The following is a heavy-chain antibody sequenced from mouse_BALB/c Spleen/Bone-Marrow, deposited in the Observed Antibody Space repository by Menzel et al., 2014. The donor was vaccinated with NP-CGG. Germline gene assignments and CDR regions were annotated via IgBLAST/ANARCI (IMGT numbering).Heavy chain of an antibody. J-gene: IGHJ1*01. V-gene: IGHV1S81*02. CDR1: GYTFTNYY. CDR2: INPSNGVT. CDR3: TRSGFYGYGTYFDV. Sequence: QVQLQQSGAELVKPGASVKLSCKVSGYTFTNYYVYWVKQSPGQGLGWIGEINPSNGVTNFNEKFMIKATLTVDSSSSTAYMHLSSLTSEDSAVYYCTRSGFYGYGTYFDVWGAGTTVTVSS. D-gene: IGHD1-2*01.